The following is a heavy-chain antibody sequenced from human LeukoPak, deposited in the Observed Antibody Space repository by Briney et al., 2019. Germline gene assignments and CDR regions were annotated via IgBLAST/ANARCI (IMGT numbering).Heavy chain of an antibody. J-gene: IGHJ4*02. CDR3: ARLNGGN. CDR1: GGSISSYY. D-gene: IGHD4-23*01. CDR2: IDYSGST. V-gene: IGHV4-59*08. Sequence: SETLSLTCTVSGGSISSYYWSWIRQPPGKGLEWIAYIDYSGSTAYNPSLNGRVALSLDASKNQFSLKLRSVTAADTAVYYCARLNGGNWGPGILVTVSS.